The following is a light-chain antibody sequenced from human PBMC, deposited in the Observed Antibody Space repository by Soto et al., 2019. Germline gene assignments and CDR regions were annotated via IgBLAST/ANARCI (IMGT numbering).Light chain of an antibody. V-gene: IGKV1-5*03. Sequence: TQSPSPLSASVGDRVTIICRASQSISTYLAWYQQRPGKAPKLLIYKASTLKSGVPSRFSGSGSGTDFTLTISSLQPEDFATYYCQQLNSYPITFGQGTLLEI. CDR3: QQLNSYPIT. CDR2: KAS. J-gene: IGKJ5*01. CDR1: QSISTY.